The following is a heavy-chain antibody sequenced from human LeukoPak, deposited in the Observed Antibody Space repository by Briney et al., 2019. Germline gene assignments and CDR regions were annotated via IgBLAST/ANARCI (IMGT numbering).Heavy chain of an antibody. CDR2: ISSGGNT. J-gene: IGHJ4*02. V-gene: IGHV3-53*01. Sequence: GGSLRLSCAASGFIVSSNYMSWVRRAPGKGLEWVSVISSGGNTYYADSVKGRFTISRDISKNTLYLQMNGLRAEDTAVYYCAREVRGYYFDYWGQGTLVTVSS. CDR3: AREVRGYYFDY. D-gene: IGHD3-22*01. CDR1: GFIVSSNY.